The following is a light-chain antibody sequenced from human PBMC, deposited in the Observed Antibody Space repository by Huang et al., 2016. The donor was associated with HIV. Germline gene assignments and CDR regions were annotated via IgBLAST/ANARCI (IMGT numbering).Light chain of an antibody. V-gene: IGKV3-15*01. CDR1: EGVGSS. CDR2: GAS. CDR3: QQYDKWPPLLT. Sequence: IVINQSPTTLAVFPGERVILSFRAREGVGSSLAWYQQKPGQAPRLLIYGASTRASGVPPRFSGSGSGTEFTLSISGLQSADFAVYYCQQYDKWPPLLTFGGGTKVEIK. J-gene: IGKJ4*01.